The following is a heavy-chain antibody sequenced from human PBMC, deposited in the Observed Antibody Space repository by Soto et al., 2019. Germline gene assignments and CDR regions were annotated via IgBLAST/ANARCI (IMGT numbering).Heavy chain of an antibody. V-gene: IGHV1-2*02. CDR2: INPNSGGT. Sequence: ASVKVSCKASGYTFTGYYMHWLRQAPGQGLEWMGWINPNSGGTNYAQKFQGRVTMTRDTSISTAYMELSRLRSDDTAVYYCAREGPLVVRGVIPSWFDPWGQGTLVTVSS. CDR1: GYTFTGYY. J-gene: IGHJ5*02. D-gene: IGHD3-10*01. CDR3: AREGPLVVRGVIPSWFDP.